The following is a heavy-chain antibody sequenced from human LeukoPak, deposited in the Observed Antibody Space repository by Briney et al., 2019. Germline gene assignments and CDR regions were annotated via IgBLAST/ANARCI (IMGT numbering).Heavy chain of an antibody. J-gene: IGHJ6*03. CDR3: AKVASAMVTYYYMDV. CDR2: IYSGGST. Sequence: GGSLRLSCAASGFTVSSNYMSWVRQAPGKGLEWVSVIYSGGSTYYADSVKGRFTISRDNSKNTLYLQLNSLRAEDTAVYYCAKVASAMVTYYYMDVWGKGTTVTISS. CDR1: GFTVSSNY. D-gene: IGHD5-18*01. V-gene: IGHV3-66*02.